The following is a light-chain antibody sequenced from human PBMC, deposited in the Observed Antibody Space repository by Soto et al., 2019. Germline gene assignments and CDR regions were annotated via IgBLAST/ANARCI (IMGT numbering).Light chain of an antibody. Sequence: DIQVTQSPSSLSASVGDRVTMTCRASQNISISFNWYQQKPGQAPKLLIYDASNLQSGVPSRFSGSESGTDFTLTISSLQPEDFATYYCQQSYRTPRTFGQGTKVDIK. CDR1: QNISIS. CDR3: QQSYRTPRT. CDR2: DAS. V-gene: IGKV1-39*01. J-gene: IGKJ1*01.